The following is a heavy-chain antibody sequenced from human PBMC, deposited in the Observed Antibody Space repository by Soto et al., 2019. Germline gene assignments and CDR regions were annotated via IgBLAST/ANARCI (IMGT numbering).Heavy chain of an antibody. J-gene: IGHJ4*02. CDR1: GGSISSGGYY. D-gene: IGHD4-17*01. Sequence: SETLSLTCTVSGGSISSGGYYWSWIRQHPGKGLEWIGYIYYSGSTYYNPSLKSRVTISVDTSKNQFSLKLSSVTAADTAVYYCARDESDYGGNYYFDDWGQGTLVTVSS. CDR3: ARDESDYGGNYYFDD. V-gene: IGHV4-31*03. CDR2: IYYSGST.